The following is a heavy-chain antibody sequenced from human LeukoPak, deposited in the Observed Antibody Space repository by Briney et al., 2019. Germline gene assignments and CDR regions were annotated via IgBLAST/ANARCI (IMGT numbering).Heavy chain of an antibody. V-gene: IGHV3-30*04. CDR2: ISYDGSNK. CDR3: ARVKYSGSYYYYYMDV. Sequence: GGSLRLSYAASGFTFSSYAMHWVRQAPGKGLEWVAVISYDGSNKYYADSVKGRFTISRDNSKNTLYLQMNSLRAEDTAVYYCARVKYSGSYYYYYMDVWGKGTTVTVSS. CDR1: GFTFSSYA. J-gene: IGHJ6*03. D-gene: IGHD1-26*01.